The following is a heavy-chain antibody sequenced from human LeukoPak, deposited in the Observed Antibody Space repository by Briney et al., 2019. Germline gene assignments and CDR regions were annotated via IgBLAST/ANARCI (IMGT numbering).Heavy chain of an antibody. Sequence: PGGSLRLSCAASGFTFSNAWMSWVRQAPGKGLEWVGRIKSKTDGGKTDYAAPVKGRFTISRDDSENTLYLQMNSLKTEDTAVYYCTTVSPGYDILTGYSYYYMDVWGKGATVTISS. CDR2: IKSKTDGGKT. CDR1: GFTFSNAW. V-gene: IGHV3-15*01. D-gene: IGHD3-9*01. J-gene: IGHJ6*03. CDR3: TTVSPGYDILTGYSYYYMDV.